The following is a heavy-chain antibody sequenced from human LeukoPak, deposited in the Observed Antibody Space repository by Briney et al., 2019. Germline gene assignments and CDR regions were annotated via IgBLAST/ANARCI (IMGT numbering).Heavy chain of an antibody. CDR3: AKDDLGYGSGSYYPY. Sequence: GGSLRLSCAASGFTFSSYGMSWVRQAPGKGLEWVSAISGSGGSTYYADSVKGRFTISRDNSKNTLYLQMNSLRAEDTAVYYCAKDDLGYGSGSYYPYWGQGTLVTVSS. D-gene: IGHD3-10*01. J-gene: IGHJ4*02. CDR1: GFTFSSYG. CDR2: ISGSGGST. V-gene: IGHV3-23*01.